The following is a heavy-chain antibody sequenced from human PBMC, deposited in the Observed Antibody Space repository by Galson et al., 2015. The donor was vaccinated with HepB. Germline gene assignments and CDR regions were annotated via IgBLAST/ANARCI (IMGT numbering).Heavy chain of an antibody. V-gene: IGHV3-7*03. J-gene: IGHJ2*01. CDR3: ARDNYDSSGYPPYWYFDL. CDR1: GFTFSSYW. CDR2: IKQDGSEK. D-gene: IGHD3-22*01. Sequence: SLRLSCAASGFTFSSYWMSWVRQAPGKGLEWVANIKQDGSEKYYVDSVKGRFTISRDNAKNSLYLQMNSLRAEDTAVYYCARDNYDSSGYPPYWYFDLWGRGTLVTVSS.